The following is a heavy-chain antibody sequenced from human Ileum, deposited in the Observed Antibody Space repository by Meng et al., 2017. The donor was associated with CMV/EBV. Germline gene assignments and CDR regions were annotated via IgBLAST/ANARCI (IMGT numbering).Heavy chain of an antibody. CDR1: GGSISSNTTFY. D-gene: IGHD1-1*01. J-gene: IGHJ4*02. Sequence: GSLRLSCTVSGGSISSNTTFYWGWIRQPPGKGLEWIGSIYNSGNTYYNPSFQSRVTIEVDTSKNQFSLKLISVTAADTAVYYCARLPFFRRGHQLVVSLPIKDWGQGTLVTVSS. CDR2: IYNSGNT. V-gene: IGHV4-39*07. CDR3: ARLPFFRRGHQLVVSLPIKD.